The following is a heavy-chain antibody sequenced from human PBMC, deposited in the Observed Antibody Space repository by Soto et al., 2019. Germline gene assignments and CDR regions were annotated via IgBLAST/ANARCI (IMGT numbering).Heavy chain of an antibody. Sequence: EVQLLESGGDLVQPGGSLRLSCVASGFSFSNYAMSWVRQVPGKGLEWVSVISGRDDSTYYADSVKGRFTISRDNSKTTLYLQMNSLRAEDTAIYYCARDRERDDWYEDYWGQGNLVTVSS. J-gene: IGHJ4*02. CDR1: GFSFSNYA. D-gene: IGHD3-9*01. CDR3: ARDRERDDWYEDY. CDR2: ISGRDDST. V-gene: IGHV3-23*01.